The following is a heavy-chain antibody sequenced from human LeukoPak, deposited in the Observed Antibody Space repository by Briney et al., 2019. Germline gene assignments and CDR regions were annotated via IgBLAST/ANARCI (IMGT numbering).Heavy chain of an antibody. CDR2: IYYSGST. D-gene: IGHD3-22*01. CDR1: GGSISSGGYY. V-gene: IGHV4-31*03. CDR3: ATYSSGYKVNAFDI. J-gene: IGHJ3*02. Sequence: PSETLSLTCTVSGGSISSGGYYWSWIRQHPGKGLEWIGYIYYSGSTYYNPSLKSRVTISVDTSKNQFSLKLSSVTAADTAVYYCATYSSGYKVNAFDIWGQGTMVTVSS.